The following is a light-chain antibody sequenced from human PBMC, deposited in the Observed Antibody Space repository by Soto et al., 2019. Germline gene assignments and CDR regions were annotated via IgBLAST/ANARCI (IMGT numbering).Light chain of an antibody. V-gene: IGKV1-9*01. CDR1: QGINSY. Sequence: DIQLTQSPSVLSASVGDRVTITCRASQGINSYLAWYQQKPGKVPKLLIYAASTLHSGVPSRFSGSGSGTEFTLTISSLQPEDFATYYCQQLNSYPRTFGQGTKVHIK. CDR2: AAS. J-gene: IGKJ1*01. CDR3: QQLNSYPRT.